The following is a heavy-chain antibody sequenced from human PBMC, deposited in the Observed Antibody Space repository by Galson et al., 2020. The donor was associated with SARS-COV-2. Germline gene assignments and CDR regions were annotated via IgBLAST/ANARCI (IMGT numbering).Heavy chain of an antibody. Sequence: GGSLRLSCAASGFTFSSYSMNWVRQAPGKGLEWVSSISSSSSYIYYADSVKGRFTISRDNAKNSLYLQMNSLRAEDTAVHYCAREGDPLQWLVGASAFDIWGQGTMVTVSS. V-gene: IGHV3-21*01. CDR1: GFTFSSYS. D-gene: IGHD6-19*01. J-gene: IGHJ3*02. CDR2: ISSSSSYI. CDR3: AREGDPLQWLVGASAFDI.